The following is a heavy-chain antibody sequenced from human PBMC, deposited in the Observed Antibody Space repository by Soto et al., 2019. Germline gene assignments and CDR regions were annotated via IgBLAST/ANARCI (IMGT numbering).Heavy chain of an antibody. CDR1: GFTFSNYA. J-gene: IGHJ4*02. CDR2: ITSDGSTT. Sequence: EVQLVESGGGLVQPGGSLRLSCVVSGFTFSNYAMSGVRKTPGKGLEWVSGITSDGSTTWYADFVEGRFTISRDNSKNTVYLQLNSPRGEDAAVYFCARGGRSGWPGGEDIWGQGTMVTVSS. V-gene: IGHV3-23*04. D-gene: IGHD6-19*01. CDR3: ARGGRSGWPGGEDI.